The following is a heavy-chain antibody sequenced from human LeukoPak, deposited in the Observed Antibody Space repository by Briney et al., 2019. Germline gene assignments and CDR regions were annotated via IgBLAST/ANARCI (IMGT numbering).Heavy chain of an antibody. CDR2: IRYDGSNK. V-gene: IGHV3-30*02. J-gene: IGHJ4*02. CDR1: GFTFSSFG. D-gene: IGHD3-3*01. CDR3: ARGGWSGYYAGFDY. Sequence: QPGGSLRLSCAASGFTFSSFGIHWVRQAPGKGLEWVAFIRYDGSNKYYADSVKGRFTISRDNAKNSLYLQMNSLRAEDTAVYYCARGGWSGYYAGFDYWGQGTLVTVSP.